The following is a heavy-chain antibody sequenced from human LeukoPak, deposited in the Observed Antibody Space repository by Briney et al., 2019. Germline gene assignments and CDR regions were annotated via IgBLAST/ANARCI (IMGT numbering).Heavy chain of an antibody. J-gene: IGHJ4*02. CDR3: ARASRSVLFTL. V-gene: IGHV3-48*03. Sequence: GGSLRLSCAASGFTLSSYEMNWVRQAPGKGLEWVSYIGSGGSIKFHADSVRGRFTISRDSAKNSLYLQMSRLRAEDTAVYYCARASRSVLFTLWGQGTLVTVSS. CDR2: IGSGGSIK. CDR1: GFTLSSYE. D-gene: IGHD2-21*01.